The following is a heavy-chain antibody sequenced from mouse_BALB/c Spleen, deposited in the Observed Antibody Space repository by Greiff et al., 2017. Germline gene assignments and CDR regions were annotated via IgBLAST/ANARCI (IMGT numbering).Heavy chain of an antibody. Sequence: EVQLQQSGAELVKPGASVKLSCTASGFNIKDTYMHWVKQSPEQGLEWIARIDPANGNTKYDRMFQGKATITADPSSNTAYLQLSSLTSEDTAVYYCASSYDAWFAYWGQGTLVTVSA. CDR2: IDPANGNT. CDR3: ASSYDAWFAY. D-gene: IGHD2-14*01. J-gene: IGHJ3*01. V-gene: IGHV14-3*02. CDR1: GFNIKDTY.